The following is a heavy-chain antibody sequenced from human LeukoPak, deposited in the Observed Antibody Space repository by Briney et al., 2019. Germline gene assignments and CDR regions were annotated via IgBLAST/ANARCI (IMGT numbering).Heavy chain of an antibody. D-gene: IGHD4/OR15-4a*01. CDR3: ARGRTNRRVMVEYFDY. CDR2: IHSTGIT. J-gene: IGHJ4*02. CDR1: GGSIRGYY. V-gene: IGHV4-59*01. Sequence: SETLSLTCNVSGGSIRGYYLSWLRQSPGEGLEGIGYIHSTGITIYHPSLTSRLTISLVTSKNQFSLQLTSVTVADTAMYYCARGRTNRRVMVEYFDYWGQGTLVTVSS.